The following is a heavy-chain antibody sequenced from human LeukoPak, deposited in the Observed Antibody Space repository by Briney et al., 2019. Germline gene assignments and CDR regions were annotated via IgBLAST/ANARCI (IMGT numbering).Heavy chain of an antibody. V-gene: IGHV3-74*01. CDR1: GFTFSSYW. CDR3: ARARGSGWYSYYFDY. J-gene: IGHJ4*02. D-gene: IGHD6-19*01. CDR2: INSDGGST. Sequence: GGSLRLSCAASGFTFSSYWMHWVRQAPGKGLVWVSRINSDGGSTSYSDSVKGRFTISRDNAKNTLYLQMNSLRAEDTAVYYCARARGSGWYSYYFDYWGQGTLVTVSS.